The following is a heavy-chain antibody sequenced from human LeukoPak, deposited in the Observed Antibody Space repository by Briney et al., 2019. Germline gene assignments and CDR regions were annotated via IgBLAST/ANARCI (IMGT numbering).Heavy chain of an antibody. CDR2: ISGSGGST. J-gene: IGHJ3*02. CDR3: AKDPITMIVVVITDDAFDI. CDR1: GVIFISYA. V-gene: IGHV3-23*01. Sequence: GGSLRLSCAASGVIFISYAMSWVRQAPGKGLEWVSAISGSGGSTYYADSVKGRFTISRDNSKNTLYLQMNSLRAEDTAVYYCAKDPITMIVVVITDDAFDIWGQGTMVTVSS. D-gene: IGHD3-22*01.